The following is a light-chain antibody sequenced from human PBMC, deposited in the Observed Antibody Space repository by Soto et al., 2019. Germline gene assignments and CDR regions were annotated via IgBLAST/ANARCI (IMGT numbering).Light chain of an antibody. CDR1: QSVSST. CDR2: GAS. V-gene: IGKV3-15*01. J-gene: IGKJ1*01. Sequence: EIVMTQSPATLSVSPGERATLSCRASQSVSSTLAWYQQKPGQAPRLLIYGASTRATGIPARFSGRGSGTEFTLTISSLQSEDFAVYYCQQYNNWPRTFGQGTKVDI. CDR3: QQYNNWPRT.